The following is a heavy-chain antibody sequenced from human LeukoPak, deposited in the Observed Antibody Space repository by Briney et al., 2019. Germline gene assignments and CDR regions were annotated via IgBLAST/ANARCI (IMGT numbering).Heavy chain of an antibody. Sequence: GSLRLSCTVSGFTVSSNSMSWVRQAPGKGLEWVSFIYSDNTHYSDSVKGRFTISRDNSKNTLYLQMNSLKTEDTAVYYCTRETSGYGYWGQGTLVTVSS. CDR2: IYSDNT. CDR1: GFTVSSNS. CDR3: TRETSGYGY. D-gene: IGHD3-3*01. J-gene: IGHJ4*02. V-gene: IGHV3-53*01.